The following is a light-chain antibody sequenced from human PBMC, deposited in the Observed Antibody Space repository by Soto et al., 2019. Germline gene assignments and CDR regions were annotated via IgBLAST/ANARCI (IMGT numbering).Light chain of an antibody. V-gene: IGKV1-33*01. J-gene: IGKJ4*01. CDR1: RDISNY. CDR2: GAS. CDR3: QQNKNVPLT. Sequence: DIPMTQSPSSLSASVGDRVTITCRASRDISNYLNWYQQKPGKAPKLLIYGASNLETGVPSRFSGSGSGTDFTLTISSLQPEDIATYFCQQNKNVPLTFGGGIKVESK.